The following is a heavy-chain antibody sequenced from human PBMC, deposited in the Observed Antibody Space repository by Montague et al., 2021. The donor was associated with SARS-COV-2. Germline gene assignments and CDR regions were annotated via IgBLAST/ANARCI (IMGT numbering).Heavy chain of an antibody. CDR1: GFTFSSYS. J-gene: IGHJ6*02. V-gene: IGHV3-21*01. Sequence: SLRLSCAASGFTFSSYSMNWVRQAPGKGLEWVSSISSSSSYIYYADSVKGRFTISRDNAKNSLYMQMNSLRAEDTAVYYCARDEGVARGTYYDYWSGYLNCYHYGMDVWGQGTMVTVSS. CDR2: ISSSSSYI. D-gene: IGHD3-3*01. CDR3: ARDEGVARGTYYDYWSGYLNCYHYGMDV.